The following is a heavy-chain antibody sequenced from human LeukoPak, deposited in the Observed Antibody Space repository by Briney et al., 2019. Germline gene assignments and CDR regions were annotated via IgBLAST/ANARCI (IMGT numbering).Heavy chain of an antibody. J-gene: IGHJ5*02. V-gene: IGHV4-39*07. CDR1: GDSISSNSYY. CDR2: ISYSGST. D-gene: IGHD3-10*01. CDR3: ARDSLPGSRSYGESTNWFDP. Sequence: PSETLSLTCTVSGDSISSNSYYWGWIRQPPGKRLEWIGSISYSGSTYYNPSLSSRVTISVDTSKSQLSLKLSSVTAADTAMYYCARDSLPGSRSYGESTNWFDPWGQGTLVTVSS.